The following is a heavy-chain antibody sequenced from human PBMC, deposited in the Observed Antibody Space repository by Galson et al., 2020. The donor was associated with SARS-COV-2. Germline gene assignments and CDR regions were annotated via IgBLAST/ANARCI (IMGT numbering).Heavy chain of an antibody. CDR3: ARRGTYPSFDDY. CDR2: ISSYNGNT. V-gene: IGHV1-18*01. CDR1: GYTFTTYG. D-gene: IGHD3-9*01. Sequence: ASVKVSCKASGYTFTTYGISWVRQPPGQGLEWMGWISSYNGNTNYAQKLQGRVTMTTDTSTTTAYMELRSLRSDDTAVYYCARRGTYPSFDDYWGQGTLVTVSS. J-gene: IGHJ4*02.